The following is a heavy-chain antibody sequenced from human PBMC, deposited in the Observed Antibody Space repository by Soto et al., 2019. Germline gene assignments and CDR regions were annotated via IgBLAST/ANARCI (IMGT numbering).Heavy chain of an antibody. CDR3: ARVRYRNVIHA. CDR2: IDPRNGGT. D-gene: IGHD2-2*01. J-gene: IGHJ4*02. Sequence: QEQLVQSESDVKKPGASVTVSCKASGYTFSDYYIHWGRPAPGQGLEWMGCIDPRNGGTKYAKKFQDKFSMTTDTSTSTASMELRRLRSDDTAVFFCARVRYRNVIHAWGQGTLVTVSS. V-gene: IGHV1-2*02. CDR1: GYTFSDYY.